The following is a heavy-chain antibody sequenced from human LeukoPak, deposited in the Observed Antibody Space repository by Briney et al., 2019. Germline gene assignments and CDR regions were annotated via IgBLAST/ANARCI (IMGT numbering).Heavy chain of an antibody. CDR1: GYTFTSYY. V-gene: IGHV1-46*01. CDR2: INPSGGST. CDR3: ARGGGSTYYDFWSGYYRRNYYYYYYMDV. D-gene: IGHD3-3*01. Sequence: ASVKVSCKASGYTFTSYYMHWVRQAPGQGREWMGMINPSGGSTSYAQKFQGRVTMTRNTSISTAYMELSSLRSEDTAVYYCARGGGSTYYDFWSGYYRRNYYYYYYMDVWGKGTTVTVSS. J-gene: IGHJ6*03.